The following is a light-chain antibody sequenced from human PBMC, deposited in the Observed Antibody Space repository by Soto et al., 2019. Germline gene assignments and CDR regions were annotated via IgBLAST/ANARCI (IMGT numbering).Light chain of an antibody. Sequence: EIVMTQSPATLSVSAGERATLSCRARQSVRSNLAWYQQKPGQAPRLLIYDASTRATGIPARLSGSGSGTEFTLTISSLQSEDFAVYYCQQYNNWPAITFGQGTRLEIK. CDR3: QQYNNWPAIT. CDR2: DAS. CDR1: QSVRSN. V-gene: IGKV3-15*01. J-gene: IGKJ5*01.